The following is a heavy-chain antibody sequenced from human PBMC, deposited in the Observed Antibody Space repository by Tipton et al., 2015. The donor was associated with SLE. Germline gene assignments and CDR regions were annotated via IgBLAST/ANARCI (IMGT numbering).Heavy chain of an antibody. CDR3: ARDRWLSR. V-gene: IGHV3-7*01. CDR2: IKQDGSEK. D-gene: IGHD4-23*01. Sequence: SLRLSCTASAFTFSSYWMTWVRQAPGKGLEWVANIKQDGSEKYYVDSVKGRFTISRDNARNSLYLQMNSLRAEDTAVYYCARDRWLSRWGQGTLVIVSS. J-gene: IGHJ4*02. CDR1: AFTFSSYW.